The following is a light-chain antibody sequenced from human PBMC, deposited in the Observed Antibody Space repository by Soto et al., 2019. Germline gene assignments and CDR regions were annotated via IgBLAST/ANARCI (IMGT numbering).Light chain of an antibody. CDR2: GTS. Sequence: EFVLTQSPGTLSLSPGERATLSCRASQSVSSTYFAWYQQKPGQAPRLLMYGTSSRATGIPDRFSGSGSGTDFTLTISRLEPEDSVVYYCQQYGNSPLYTFGQGTKLEI. CDR1: QSVSSTY. J-gene: IGKJ2*01. CDR3: QQYGNSPLYT. V-gene: IGKV3-20*01.